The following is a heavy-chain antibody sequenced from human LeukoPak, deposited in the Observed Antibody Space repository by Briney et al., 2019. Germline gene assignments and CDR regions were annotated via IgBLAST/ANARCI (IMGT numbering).Heavy chain of an antibody. D-gene: IGHD3-22*01. CDR1: GFTFSSYG. J-gene: IGHJ4*02. CDR3: ARDRLPYDSSGYYDY. V-gene: IGHV3-30*03. CDR2: ISYDGSNK. Sequence: GGSLRLSCAASGFTFSSYGMHWVRQAPGKGLEWVAVISYDGSNKYYADSVKGRFTISRDNSKNTLYLQMNSLRAEDTAVYYCARDRLPYDSSGYYDYWGQGTLVTVSS.